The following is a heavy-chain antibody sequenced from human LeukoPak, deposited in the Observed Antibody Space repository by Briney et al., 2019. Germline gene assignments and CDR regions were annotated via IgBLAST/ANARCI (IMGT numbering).Heavy chain of an antibody. CDR1: GFTFSTFA. Sequence: GGSLRLSCAASGFTFSTFAMIWDRQPPGKGLEWVANIRRDGSETHYVDSVMGRFTISRDNAKNSLYLQMNSLRAEDTAVYYCARDDTHYGSSGSFYDAFDIWGQGTMVTVSS. CDR3: ARDDTHYGSSGSFYDAFDI. D-gene: IGHD3-22*01. J-gene: IGHJ3*02. V-gene: IGHV3-7*01. CDR2: IRRDGSET.